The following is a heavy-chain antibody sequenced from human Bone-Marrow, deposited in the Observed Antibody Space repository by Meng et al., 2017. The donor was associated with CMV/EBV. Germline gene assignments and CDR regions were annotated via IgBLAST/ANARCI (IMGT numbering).Heavy chain of an antibody. CDR1: SSYY. D-gene: IGHD2-2*01. CDR2: IYYSGST. V-gene: IGHV4-39*01. J-gene: IGHJ4*02. CDR3: ARQGATLKGVVVPAAIPFDY. Sequence: SSYYWGWIRQPPGKGLEWIGSIYYSGSTYYSPSLKSRVTISVDTSKNQFSLKLSSVTAADTAVYYCARQGATLKGVVVPAAIPFDYWGQGTLVTVSS.